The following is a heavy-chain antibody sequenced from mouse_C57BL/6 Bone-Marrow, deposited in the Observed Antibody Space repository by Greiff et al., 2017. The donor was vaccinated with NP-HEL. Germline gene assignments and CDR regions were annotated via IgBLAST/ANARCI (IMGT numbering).Heavy chain of an antibody. J-gene: IGHJ4*01. CDR3: ARPGSSSGYAMDY. V-gene: IGHV1-80*01. Sequence: QVQLQQSGAELVKPGASVKISCKASGYAFSSYWMNWVKQRPGKGLEWIGQIYPGDGDTNYNGKFKGKATLTADKSSSTAYMQLSSLTSEDSAVYFCARPGSSSGYAMDYWGQGTSVTVSS. D-gene: IGHD1-1*01. CDR2: IYPGDGDT. CDR1: GYAFSSYW.